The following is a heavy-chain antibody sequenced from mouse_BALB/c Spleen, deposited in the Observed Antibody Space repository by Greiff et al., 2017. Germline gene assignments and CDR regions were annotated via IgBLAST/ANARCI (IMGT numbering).Heavy chain of an antibody. CDR2: IDPETGGT. D-gene: IGHD2-1*01. Sequence: QVQLKESGAELVRPGASVTLSCKASGYTFTDYEMHWVKQTPVHGLEWIGAIDPETGGTAYNQKFKGKATLTADKSSSTAYMELRSLTSEDSAVYCCTRDGNYRYFDFWGAGTTVTVSS. V-gene: IGHV1-15*01. CDR1: GYTFTDYE. J-gene: IGHJ1*01. CDR3: TRDGNYRYFDF.